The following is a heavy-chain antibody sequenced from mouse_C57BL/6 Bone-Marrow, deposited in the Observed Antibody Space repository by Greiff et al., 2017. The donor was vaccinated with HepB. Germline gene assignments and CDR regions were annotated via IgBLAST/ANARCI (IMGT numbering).Heavy chain of an antibody. D-gene: IGHD1-1*01. V-gene: IGHV1-18*01. CDR3: ARRGGSSPLYAMDY. CDR2: INPNNGGT. J-gene: IGHJ4*01. Sequence: VHVKQSGPELVKPGASVKIPCKASGYTFTDYNMHWVKQSHGKSLEWIGDINPNNGGTIYNQKFKGKATLTVDKSSSTAYMELRSLTSEDTAVYYCARRGGSSPLYAMDYWGQGTSVTVSS. CDR1: GYTFTDYN.